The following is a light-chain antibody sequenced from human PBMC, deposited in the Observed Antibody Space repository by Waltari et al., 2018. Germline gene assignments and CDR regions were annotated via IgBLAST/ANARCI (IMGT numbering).Light chain of an antibody. CDR2: TTN. V-gene: IGLV1-44*01. CDR3: ASWDDSLSVVL. CDR1: SSHIGRNT. J-gene: IGLJ3*02. Sequence: QTVLTQPPSPSGTPGQRVTIPCSGRSSHIGRNTVNCYQQLPGTAPKLLIYTTNQRPSGVPDRFSASNSSTAASLAISGLQSEDEAHYCCASWDDSLSVVLFGGGTKLTVL.